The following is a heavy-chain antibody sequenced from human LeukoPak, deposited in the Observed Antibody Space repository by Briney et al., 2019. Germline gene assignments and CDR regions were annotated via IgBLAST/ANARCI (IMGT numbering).Heavy chain of an antibody. J-gene: IGHJ4*02. Sequence: GSLRLSCAASGFTFSSYSMNWVRQAPGRGLEWVSSISSSSSYIYYADSVKGRFTISRDNAKNSLYLQMNSLRAEDTAVYYCAVPATGITGTPGPFDYWGQGTLVTVSS. CDR1: GFTFSSYS. CDR3: AVPATGITGTPGPFDY. CDR2: ISSSSSYI. V-gene: IGHV3-21*01. D-gene: IGHD1-20*01.